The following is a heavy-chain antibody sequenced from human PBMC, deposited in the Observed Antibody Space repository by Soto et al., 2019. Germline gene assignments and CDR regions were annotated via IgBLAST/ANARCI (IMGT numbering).Heavy chain of an antibody. CDR2: IDWDDDK. CDR3: ARIREMAPPLRSYYYGMDV. D-gene: IGHD1-26*01. V-gene: IGHV2-70*01. CDR1: GFSLSTRGMC. Sequence: SGPTLVNPTQTLTLTCTFSGFSLSTRGMCVNWIRQPPGKALEWLALIDWDDDKYYRTSLKTRLTISKDTSKDQVVLTMTNMDPVDTATYYCARIREMAPPLRSYYYGMDVWGQGTTVTAP. J-gene: IGHJ6*02.